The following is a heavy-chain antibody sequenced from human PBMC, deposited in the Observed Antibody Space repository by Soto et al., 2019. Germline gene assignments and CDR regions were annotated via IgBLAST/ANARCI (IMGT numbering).Heavy chain of an antibody. CDR1: AGSLTNNY. CDR2: IYYTGST. J-gene: IGHJ4*02. CDR3: ARTSRTWLIFDY. V-gene: IGHV4-59*01. D-gene: IGHD2-2*01. Sequence: SETLSLTCTVSAGSLTNNYWSWVRQPPGQGLEWLGYIYYTGSTNYNPSLESRVTISVDTSKNQFSLRLTSVTAADTAVYYCARTSRTWLIFDYWGQGALVTVSS.